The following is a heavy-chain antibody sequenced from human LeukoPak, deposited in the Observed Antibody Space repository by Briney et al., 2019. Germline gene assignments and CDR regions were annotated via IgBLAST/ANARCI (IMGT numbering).Heavy chain of an antibody. CDR3: ARGDCSSTSCWRYFDL. Sequence: SETLSLTCTVSGGFISSYYWSWIRQPAGKGLEWIGRIYTSGSTNYNPSLKSRVTMSVDTSKNQFSLKLSSVTAADTAVYYCARGDCSSTSCWRYFDLWGRGTLVTVSS. D-gene: IGHD2-2*01. CDR2: IYTSGST. V-gene: IGHV4-4*07. CDR1: GGFISSYY. J-gene: IGHJ2*01.